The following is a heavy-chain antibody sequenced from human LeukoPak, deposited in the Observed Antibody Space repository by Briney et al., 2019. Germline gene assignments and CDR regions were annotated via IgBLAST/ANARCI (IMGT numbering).Heavy chain of an antibody. CDR2: ISASGATT. V-gene: IGHV3-23*01. D-gene: IGHD4-17*01. Sequence: GGSLRLSCAVSGFTFSSYVMSWVRQTPGKGLEWVSYISASGATTYFADSVKGRFTISRDNSKNTLYLQMNSLRAEDTAVYYCAKGRPYGDYVSDFDYWGQGTLVTVSS. CDR3: AKGRPYGDYVSDFDY. J-gene: IGHJ4*02. CDR1: GFTFSSYV.